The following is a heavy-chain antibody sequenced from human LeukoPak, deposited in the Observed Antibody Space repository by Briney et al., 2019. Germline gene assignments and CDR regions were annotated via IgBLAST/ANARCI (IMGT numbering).Heavy chain of an antibody. CDR1: GGSISSYY. Sequence: KPSATLSLTCTVSGGSISSYYWSWIRQPPGKGLEWIGYFYYSGSTNYNPSLKSRVTISVDTSKNQFSLKLSSVTAADTAVYYCARHQALADYFDYWGQGTLVTVSS. J-gene: IGHJ4*02. D-gene: IGHD2-2*01. CDR3: ARHQALADYFDY. CDR2: FYYSGST. V-gene: IGHV4-59*01.